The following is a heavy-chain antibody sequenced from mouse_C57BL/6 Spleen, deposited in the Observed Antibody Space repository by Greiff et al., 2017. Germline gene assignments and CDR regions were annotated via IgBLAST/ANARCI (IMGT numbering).Heavy chain of an antibody. J-gene: IGHJ2*01. CDR3: ARDDDGYFYFDY. Sequence: QVQLKQPGAELVRPGSSVKLSCKASGYTFTSYWMHWVKQRPIQGLEWIGNIDPSDSETHYNQKFKDKATLTVDKSSSTAYMQLSSLTSEDSAVYYCARDDDGYFYFDYWGQGTTLTVSS. D-gene: IGHD2-3*01. CDR1: GYTFTSYW. CDR2: IDPSDSET. V-gene: IGHV1-52*01.